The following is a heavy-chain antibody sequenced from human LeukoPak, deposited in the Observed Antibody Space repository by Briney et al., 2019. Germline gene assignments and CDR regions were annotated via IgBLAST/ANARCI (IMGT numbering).Heavy chain of an antibody. D-gene: IGHD6-19*01. CDR1: EFTVSSNH. Sequence: GGSLRLSCAASEFTVSSNHMSWVRQAPGKGLEWVSLIYSGGSSYYADSVKGRFTISRDNSKNTLYLQMNSLRAEDTAVYRCASPAQQWLWYYFDYWGQETLVTASS. CDR2: IYSGGSS. CDR3: ASPAQQWLWYYFDY. J-gene: IGHJ4*02. V-gene: IGHV3-66*01.